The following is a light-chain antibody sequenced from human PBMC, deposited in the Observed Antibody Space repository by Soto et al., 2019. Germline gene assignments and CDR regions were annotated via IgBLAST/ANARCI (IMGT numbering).Light chain of an antibody. CDR1: QSVTTY. Sequence: EIVLTQSPGTLSLSPGESAALSCMASQSVTTYLAWYQQKVGQAPRLLIYDASNRATGIPARFSGSGSGTDFILTISSLEPEDFAVYYCQQRSEWPITFGQGTRLEIK. CDR3: QQRSEWPIT. V-gene: IGKV3-11*01. CDR2: DAS. J-gene: IGKJ5*01.